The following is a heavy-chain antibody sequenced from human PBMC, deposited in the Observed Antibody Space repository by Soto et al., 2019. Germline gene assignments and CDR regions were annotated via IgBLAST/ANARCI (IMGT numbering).Heavy chain of an antibody. V-gene: IGHV4-39*02. CDR1: GGSISSNDHY. D-gene: IGHD6-19*01. CDR2: IFHSGNT. CDR3: ARGLNHQWLVQNWFDP. Sequence: SETLSLTCTVTGGSISSNDHYWAWIRQPPGKGLEWIGSIFHSGNTFYNPSLRSRLTISVHTSTNQFSLRLTSLTAADTAVYYCARGLNHQWLVQNWFDPWGQGTLVTVSS. J-gene: IGHJ5*02.